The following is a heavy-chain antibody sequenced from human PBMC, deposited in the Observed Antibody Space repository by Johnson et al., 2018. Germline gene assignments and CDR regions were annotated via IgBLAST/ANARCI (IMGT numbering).Heavy chain of an antibody. CDR3: TRGETTADFFYYGMDV. D-gene: IGHD1-7*01. CDR1: GFTFGDYV. CDR2: IRSKAYGGTT. Sequence: VQLVESGGGLVKPGRSLRLACTGAGFTFGDYVLSWFRQAPGKGLEWVGFIRSKAYGGTTDYAAPVRGRFTISRDDSTSIDYLQMNSLKTEDTAVYFCTRGETTADFFYYGMDVCGQGTTVIVSS. V-gene: IGHV3-49*05. J-gene: IGHJ6*02.